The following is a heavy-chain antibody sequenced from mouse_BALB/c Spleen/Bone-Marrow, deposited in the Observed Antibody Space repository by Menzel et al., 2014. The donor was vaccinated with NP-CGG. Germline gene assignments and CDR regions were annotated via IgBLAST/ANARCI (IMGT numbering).Heavy chain of an antibody. J-gene: IGHJ3*01. CDR2: INPSSGYN. D-gene: IGHD1-1*01. CDR1: GYTFTSYW. CDR3: AGYYYEEGFAY. Sequence: QVQLQQSGAELAKPGASVKMSCKASGYTFTSYWMHWVKQRPGQGLEWIGYINPSSGYNEYNQKFKDKATLTADKSSSTAYMQLSSLTSEDSAVYYCAGYYYEEGFAYWGQGTLVTVSA. V-gene: IGHV1-7*01.